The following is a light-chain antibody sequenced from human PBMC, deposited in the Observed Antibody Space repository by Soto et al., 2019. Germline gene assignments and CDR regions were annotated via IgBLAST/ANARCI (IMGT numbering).Light chain of an antibody. CDR2: AAS. J-gene: IGKJ2*01. CDR3: QQSYSTPYT. V-gene: IGKV1-39*01. CDR1: QSISSY. Sequence: DIQMTQSPSSLSASVGDRVTITCRASQSISSYLNWYQQKPGKAPKLLIYAASSLQSGVPSRFSGSGSGTDXTLXXSSLQPEDFATYYXQQSYSTPYTFGQGTKLEIK.